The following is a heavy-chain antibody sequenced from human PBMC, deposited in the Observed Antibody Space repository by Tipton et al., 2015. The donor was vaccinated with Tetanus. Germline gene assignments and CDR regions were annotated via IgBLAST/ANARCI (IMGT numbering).Heavy chain of an antibody. V-gene: IGHV3-30-3*02. CDR1: GVTVSGNY. CDR2: VSHDGSNE. CDR3: AKEFQRARIRFFDS. J-gene: IGHJ4*02. D-gene: IGHD2-15*01. Sequence: SGVTVSGNYMSWVRQAPGKGLEWVAVVSHDGSNEYYADSVKGRFTISRDNSKNTLYLQMNSLRPEDTAVYYCAKEFQRARIRFFDSWGQGSQVTASS.